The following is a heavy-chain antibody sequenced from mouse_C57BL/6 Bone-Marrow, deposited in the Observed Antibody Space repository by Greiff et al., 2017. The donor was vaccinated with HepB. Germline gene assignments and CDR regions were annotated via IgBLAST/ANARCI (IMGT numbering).Heavy chain of an antibody. CDR3: TTGIYYGNYVDYAMDY. V-gene: IGHV14-1*01. D-gene: IGHD2-1*01. CDR2: IDPEDGDT. J-gene: IGHJ4*01. Sequence: EVQGVESGAELVRPGASVKLSCTASGFNIKDYYMHWVKQRPEQGLEWIGRIDPEDGDTEYAPKFQGKATMTADTSSNTAYLQLSSLTSEDTAVYYCTTGIYYGNYVDYAMDYWGQGTSVTVSS. CDR1: GFNIKDYY.